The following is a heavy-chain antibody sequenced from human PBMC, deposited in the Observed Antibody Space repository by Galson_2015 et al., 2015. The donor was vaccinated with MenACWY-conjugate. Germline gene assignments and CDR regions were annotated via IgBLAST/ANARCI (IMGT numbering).Heavy chain of an antibody. CDR1: GFTFRSYA. Sequence: SLRLSCAASGFTFRSYAMHWVRQAPGKGLEWVAVIWNDGSNKYYADSVRGRFTVSRDNSKNTVSLQMDSLGGDDTAVYFCARDQGTRNWYFDYWGQGILVTVSS. CDR3: ARDQGTRNWYFDY. CDR2: IWNDGSNK. D-gene: IGHD1-1*01. J-gene: IGHJ4*02. V-gene: IGHV3-33*01.